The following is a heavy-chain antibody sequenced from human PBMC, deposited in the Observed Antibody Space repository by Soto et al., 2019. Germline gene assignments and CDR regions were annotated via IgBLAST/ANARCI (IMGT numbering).Heavy chain of an antibody. CDR3: ASIAVAGSGTFDY. J-gene: IGHJ4*02. CDR2: ISYDGSNK. D-gene: IGHD6-19*01. CDR1: GFTFSSYA. V-gene: IGHV3-30-3*01. Sequence: QVQLVESGGGVVQPGRSLRLSCAASGFTFSSYAMHWVRQAPGKGLEWVAVISYDGSNKYYADSVKGRFTISRDNSKNTLYLQMNSLRAEDTAMYYCASIAVAGSGTFDYWGQGTLVTVSS.